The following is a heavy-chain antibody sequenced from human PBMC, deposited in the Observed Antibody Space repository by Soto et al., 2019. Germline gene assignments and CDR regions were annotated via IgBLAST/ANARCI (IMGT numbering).Heavy chain of an antibody. Sequence: QVQLVESGGGVVQPGRSLRLSCAASGFTFSSYGMHWVRQAPGKGLEWVAVISYDGSNKYYADSVKGRFTISRDNSKHTLYLQMNSLRAEDTAVYYCAKDWDYDRPYYDYWGQGTLVTVSS. J-gene: IGHJ4*02. CDR3: AKDWDYDRPYYDY. V-gene: IGHV3-30*18. CDR2: ISYDGSNK. D-gene: IGHD3-16*01. CDR1: GFTFSSYG.